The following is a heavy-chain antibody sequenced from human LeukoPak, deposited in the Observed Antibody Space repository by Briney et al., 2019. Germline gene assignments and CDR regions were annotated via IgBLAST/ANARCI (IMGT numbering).Heavy chain of an antibody. J-gene: IGHJ3*02. CDR3: TRRGAASDAFDI. V-gene: IGHV3-74*01. CDR1: RFTFSTYW. D-gene: IGHD3-16*01. CDR2: IKYDGSST. Sequence: PGGSLRLSCAASRFTFSTYWMHWVRQAPGKGLVWVSRIKYDGSSTNYADSVKGRFTISRDNAKNTLYLQMNSLRAEDTAVYYCTRRGAASDAFDIWGQGTMVTVSS.